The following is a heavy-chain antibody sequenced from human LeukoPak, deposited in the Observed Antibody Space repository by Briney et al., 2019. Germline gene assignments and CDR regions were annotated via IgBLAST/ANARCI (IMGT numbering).Heavy chain of an antibody. Sequence: PSETLSLTCTVSGGSISSYYWSWIRQPPGKGLEWIGYIYYSGSINYNPSLKSRVTISVDTSKNQFSLKLSSVTAADTAVYYCARDRGRNWNYVYGNYYYGMDVWGQGTTVTVSS. CDR1: GGSISSYY. CDR3: ARDRGRNWNYVYGNYYYGMDV. J-gene: IGHJ6*02. CDR2: IYYSGSI. V-gene: IGHV4-59*01. D-gene: IGHD1-7*01.